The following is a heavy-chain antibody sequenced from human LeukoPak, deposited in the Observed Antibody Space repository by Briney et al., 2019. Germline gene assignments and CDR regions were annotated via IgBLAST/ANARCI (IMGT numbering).Heavy chain of an antibody. CDR3: ARTQLHPNIVAVPAAIQRGRFDP. Sequence: SQTLSLTCTVSGGSISSGGYYWSWIRQHPGKGLEWIGYIYYSGSTYYNPSLKSRVTISVDTSKNQFSLKLSSVTAADTAVYYCARTQLHPNIVAVPAAIQRGRFDPWGQGTLVTVSS. CDR2: IYYSGST. V-gene: IGHV4-31*03. D-gene: IGHD2-2*02. CDR1: GGSISSGGYY. J-gene: IGHJ5*02.